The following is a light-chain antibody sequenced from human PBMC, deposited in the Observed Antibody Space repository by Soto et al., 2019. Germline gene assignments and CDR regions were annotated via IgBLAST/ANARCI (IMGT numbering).Light chain of an antibody. CDR2: DVS. V-gene: IGKV3-11*01. J-gene: IGKJ4*01. CDR3: QHYNDWPLT. Sequence: EVMLTQSPVTLSLAPGERATLSCRASQSVSGYLAWYQQKPGQAPRLLIYDVSNRATSIPARFSGSGSGTEFTLTISSLQSEDFAVYYCQHYNDWPLTFGGGTKVDIK. CDR1: QSVSGY.